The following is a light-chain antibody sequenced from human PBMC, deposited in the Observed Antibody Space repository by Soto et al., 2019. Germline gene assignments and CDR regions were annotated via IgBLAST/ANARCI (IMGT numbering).Light chain of an antibody. CDR1: QDVISSY. CDR3: QQYGSSPIT. J-gene: IGKJ5*01. CDR2: GSS. V-gene: IGKV3-20*01. Sequence: EIVLTQSPGTLSVSPGERVTLSCRASQDVISSYLAWYQQRSGKAPRLLIYGSSSRDTGIPDRFSGSGSGTDFTLTISRLEPEDFSVYYCQQYGSSPITFGQGTRLEI.